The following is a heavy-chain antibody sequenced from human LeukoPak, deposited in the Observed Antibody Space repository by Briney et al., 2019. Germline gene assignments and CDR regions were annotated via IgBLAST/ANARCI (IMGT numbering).Heavy chain of an antibody. CDR3: AKEQQWLVRSFDY. J-gene: IGHJ4*02. CDR1: GFTFSSSA. D-gene: IGHD6-19*01. CDR2: ISSNGGST. V-gene: IGHV3-23*01. Sequence: GGSLRLSCAASGFTFSSSAMSWVRQAPGKRLEWVSAISSNGGSTYFADSVKGRFAISRDNSKNTVYLQMNSLRAEDTAVYYCAKEQQWLVRSFDYWGQGTLVTVSS.